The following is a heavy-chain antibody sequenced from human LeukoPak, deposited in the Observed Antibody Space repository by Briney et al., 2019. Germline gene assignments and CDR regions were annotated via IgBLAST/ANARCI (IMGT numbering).Heavy chain of an antibody. CDR1: GFTFSGSA. J-gene: IGHJ4*02. V-gene: IGHV3-73*01. CDR2: IRSKANSYAT. D-gene: IGHD2-15*01. Sequence: GGSLKLSCAASGFTFSGSAMHWVRQASGKGLEWVGRIRSKANSYATAYAASVKGRFTISRDDSKNTAYLQMNSLKTEDTAVYYWSRRDCSGGSCYLDDWGQGTLVTVSS. CDR3: SRRDCSGGSCYLDD.